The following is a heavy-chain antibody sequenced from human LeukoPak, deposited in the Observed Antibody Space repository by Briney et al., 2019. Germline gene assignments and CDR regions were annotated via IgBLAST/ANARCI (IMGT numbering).Heavy chain of an antibody. CDR1: GFTFSSYE. Sequence: GGSLRLSCAASGFTFSSYEMNWVRQAPGKGLEWVSYISSSGSTIYYADSVKGRFTISRDNAKNSLYLQMNSLRAEDTAVYYCARDLRDGYNFDAFDIWGQGTMVTVSS. J-gene: IGHJ3*02. CDR2: ISSSGSTI. D-gene: IGHD5-24*01. CDR3: ARDLRDGYNFDAFDI. V-gene: IGHV3-48*03.